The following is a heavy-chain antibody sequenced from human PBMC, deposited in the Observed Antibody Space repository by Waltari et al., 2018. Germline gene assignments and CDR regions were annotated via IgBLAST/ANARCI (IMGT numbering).Heavy chain of an antibody. CDR2: IKQDGSEK. CDR3: ARFSIVGATFYFDY. J-gene: IGHJ4*02. Sequence: EVQLVESGGGLVQPGGSLRLSCAASGFTFSSYWMSWGRQAPGKGLEWVANIKQDGSEKYYVDSVKGRFTISRDNAKNSLYLQMNSLRAEDTAVYYCARFSIVGATFYFDYWGQGTLVTVSS. CDR1: GFTFSSYW. D-gene: IGHD1-26*01. V-gene: IGHV3-7*01.